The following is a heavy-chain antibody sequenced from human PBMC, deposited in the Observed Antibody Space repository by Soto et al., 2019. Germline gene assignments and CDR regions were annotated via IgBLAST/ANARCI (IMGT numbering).Heavy chain of an antibody. CDR3: ARAGPLYYYYGMDV. CDR2: IWYDGSNK. CDR1: GFTFSSYG. Sequence: QVQLVESGGGVVQPGRSLRLSCAASGFTFSSYGMHWVRQAPGKGLEWVAVIWYDGSNKYYADSVKGRFTISRDNSKNTPYLPMNSLRAEDTAVYYCARAGPLYYYYGMDVWGKGTTVTVSS. V-gene: IGHV3-33*01. J-gene: IGHJ6*04.